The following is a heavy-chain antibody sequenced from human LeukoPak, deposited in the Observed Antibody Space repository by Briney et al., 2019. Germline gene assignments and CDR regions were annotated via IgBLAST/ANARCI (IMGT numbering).Heavy chain of an antibody. V-gene: IGHV4-34*01. CDR3: AREGIWGYGSGSSKNDY. CDR1: GFTFSSYS. Sequence: GSLRLSCAASGFTFSSYSMNWVRQPPGKGLEWIGEINHSGSTNYNPSLKSRVTISVDTSKNQFSLKLSSVTAADTAVYYCAREGIWGYGSGSSKNDYWGQGTLVTVSS. D-gene: IGHD3-10*01. J-gene: IGHJ4*02. CDR2: INHSGST.